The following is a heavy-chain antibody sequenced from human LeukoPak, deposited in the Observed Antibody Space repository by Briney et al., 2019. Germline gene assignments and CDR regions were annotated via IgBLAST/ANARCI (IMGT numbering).Heavy chain of an antibody. V-gene: IGHV3-21*01. CDR1: GFTFSSYS. CDR2: ISSSSSYI. J-gene: IGHJ4*02. D-gene: IGHD6-13*01. Sequence: GGSLRLSCAASGFTFSSYSMNWVRQAPGKGLEWVSSISSSSSYIYYADSVKGRFTISRDNAKNSLYLQMNSLRAEDTAAYYCAREGIAAAAHFDYWGQGTLVTVSS. CDR3: AREGIAAAAHFDY.